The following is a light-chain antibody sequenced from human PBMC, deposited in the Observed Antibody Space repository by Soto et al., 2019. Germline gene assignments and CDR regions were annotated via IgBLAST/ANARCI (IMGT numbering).Light chain of an antibody. CDR2: NAS. J-gene: IGKJ3*01. CDR3: HQYNTWPPRFT. CDR1: QSVTTK. V-gene: IGKV3-15*01. Sequence: EIVMTQSPATLSVSPGERATLSCRASQSVTTKLAWYQQMPGQTPRLLIYNASPRATAVPARFSGGGSVTEFSLTISSLQSDDFGVYYCHQYNTWPPRFTFGPGTKVDIK.